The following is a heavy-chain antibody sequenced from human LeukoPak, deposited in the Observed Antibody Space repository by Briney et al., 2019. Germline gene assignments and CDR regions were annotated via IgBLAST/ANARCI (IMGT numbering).Heavy chain of an antibody. CDR1: GGTFSSYA. CDR2: IIPIFGTA. J-gene: IGHJ4*02. D-gene: IGHD3-3*01. V-gene: IGHV1-69*13. CDR3: ARDRGITIFGGYYFDY. Sequence: ASVKVSCKASGGTFSSYAISWVRQAPGQGLEWMGGIIPIFGTANYAQKFQGRVTITADESTSTAYMELSSLRSEDTAVYYCARDRGITIFGGYYFDYWGQGTLVTVSS.